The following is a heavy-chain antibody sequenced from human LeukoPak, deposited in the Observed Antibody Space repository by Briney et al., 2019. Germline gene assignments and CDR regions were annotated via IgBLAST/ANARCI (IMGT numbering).Heavy chain of an antibody. CDR1: GGSISNYY. J-gene: IGHJ4*02. CDR2: ISASGNT. V-gene: IGHV4-4*07. D-gene: IGHD2-21*02. Sequence: PSETLSLTCTVSGGSISNYYWSWIRQPAGKGLEWIGRISASGNTNYNPSLKSRVTMSVDTSMNLFALKLSSVTAADTAVYYCAKQGVATAIDYWGQGTLVTVSS. CDR3: AKQGVATAIDY.